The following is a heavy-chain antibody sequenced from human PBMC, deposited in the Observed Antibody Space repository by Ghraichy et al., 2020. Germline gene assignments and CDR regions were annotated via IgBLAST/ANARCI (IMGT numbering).Heavy chain of an antibody. V-gene: IGHV4-59*01. J-gene: IGHJ4*02. D-gene: IGHD4-23*01. CDR2: IYYSGST. Sequence: SETLSLTCTVSGGSISSYYWSWIRQPPGKGLEWIGYIYYSGSTNYNPSLKSRVTISVDTSKNQFSLKLSSVTAADTAVYYCARVHDYGGNGYYFDYWGQGTLVTVSS. CDR1: GGSISSYY. CDR3: ARVHDYGGNGYYFDY.